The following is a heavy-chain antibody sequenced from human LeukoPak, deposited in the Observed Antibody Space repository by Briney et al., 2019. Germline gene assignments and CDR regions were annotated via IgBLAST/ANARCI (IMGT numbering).Heavy chain of an antibody. Sequence: GWSLRLSCAASGFTFSSYGMHWVRQDPGKGLERVATISHDGSNKYYVDSVKGRFTISRDNSKNTLYLQMNSLRAEDTAVYYCAAGYYFGDYWGQGTLVTVSS. V-gene: IGHV3-30*03. CDR1: GFTFSSYG. D-gene: IGHD3-22*01. J-gene: IGHJ4*02. CDR2: ISHDGSNK. CDR3: AAGYYFGDY.